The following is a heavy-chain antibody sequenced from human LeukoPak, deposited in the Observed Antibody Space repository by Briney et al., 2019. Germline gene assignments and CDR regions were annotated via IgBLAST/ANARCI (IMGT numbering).Heavy chain of an antibody. CDR2: INHSGST. CDR1: GGSFSGYY. CDR3: ARGLKVVAAAGSSYYYGMDA. D-gene: IGHD6-13*01. V-gene: IGHV4-34*01. J-gene: IGHJ6*02. Sequence: SETLSLTCAVYGGSFSGYYWSWIRQPPGKGLEWIGEINHSGSTNYNPSLKSRVTISVDTSKNQFSLKLSSVTAADTAVYYCARGLKVVAAAGSSYYYGMDAWGQGTTVTVSS.